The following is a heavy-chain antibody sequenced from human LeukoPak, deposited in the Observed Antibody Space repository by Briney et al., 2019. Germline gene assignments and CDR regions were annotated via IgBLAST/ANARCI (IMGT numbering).Heavy chain of an antibody. V-gene: IGHV3-20*04. CDR1: GFTFDDYG. Sequence: GSPRLSCVASGFTFDDYGMSWVRQAPGKGLDWVSGINWHGGSTGYADSVKGRFTISRDNAKNSLYLQMNSLRAEDTALYYCARGWYYYDSGDVLLLSGFEPWGEGTLVAVSS. CDR2: INWHGGST. D-gene: IGHD3-22*01. CDR3: ARGWYYYDSGDVLLLSGFEP. J-gene: IGHJ5*02.